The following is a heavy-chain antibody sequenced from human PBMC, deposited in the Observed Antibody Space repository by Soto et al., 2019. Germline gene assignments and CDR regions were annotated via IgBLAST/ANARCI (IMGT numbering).Heavy chain of an antibody. CDR3: ARDSSGSYGRNYYYGMDV. D-gene: IGHD1-26*01. V-gene: IGHV1-69*01. CDR1: GGTFSSYA. CDR2: IIPIFGTA. J-gene: IGHJ6*02. Sequence: QVQLVQSGAEVKKPGSSVKVSCKASGGTFSSYAISWVRQAPGQGLEWMGGIIPIFGTANYAQKFHGRVTITADESTSTAYMELSSLRSEDTAVYYCARDSSGSYGRNYYYGMDVWGQGTTVTVSS.